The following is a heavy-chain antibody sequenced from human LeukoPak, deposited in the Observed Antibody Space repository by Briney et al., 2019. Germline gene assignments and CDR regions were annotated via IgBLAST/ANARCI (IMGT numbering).Heavy chain of an antibody. D-gene: IGHD2-15*01. CDR1: GGTFSSYA. V-gene: IGHV1-69*05. J-gene: IGHJ1*01. Sequence: ASVKVSCKASGGTFSSYAISWVRQAPGQGLEWMGRIIPIFGTANYAQKFQGRVTITTDESTSTAYMELSSLRSEDTAVYYCASRPVAREYFQHWGQGTLVTVSS. CDR2: IIPIFGTA. CDR3: ASRPVAREYFQH.